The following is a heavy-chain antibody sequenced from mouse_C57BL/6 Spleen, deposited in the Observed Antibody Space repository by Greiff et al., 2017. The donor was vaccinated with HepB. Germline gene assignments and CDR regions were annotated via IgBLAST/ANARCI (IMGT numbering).Heavy chain of an antibody. D-gene: IGHD2-4*01. CDR2: ISSGSSTI. V-gene: IGHV5-17*01. CDR1: GFTFSDYG. CDR3: ARKVYDYDERGYYYAMDY. J-gene: IGHJ4*01. Sequence: EVHLVESGGGLVKPGGSLKLSCAASGFTFSDYGMHWVRQAPEKGLEWVAYISSGSSTIYYADTVKGRFTISRDNAKNTLFLQMTSLRSEDTAMYYCARKVYDYDERGYYYAMDYWGQGTSVTVSS.